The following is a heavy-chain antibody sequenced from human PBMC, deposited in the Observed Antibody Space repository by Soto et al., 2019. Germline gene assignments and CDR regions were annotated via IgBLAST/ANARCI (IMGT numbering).Heavy chain of an antibody. CDR3: ARRPHSGYDY. D-gene: IGHD5-12*01. Sequence: QVQLVESGGGLVKPGGSLRLSCAASGFTFSDYYMAWIRQAPGKGLEWVSYMSGDGGNSYHAGSVKGRFSISRDNARNSLFLQMNSLRAEDTAVYYCARRPHSGYDYWGQGTLVTVSS. J-gene: IGHJ4*02. CDR2: MSGDGGNS. V-gene: IGHV3-11*01. CDR1: GFTFSDYY.